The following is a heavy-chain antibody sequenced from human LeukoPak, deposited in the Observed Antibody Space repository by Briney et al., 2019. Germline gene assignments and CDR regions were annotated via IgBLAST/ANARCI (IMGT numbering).Heavy chain of an antibody. V-gene: IGHV3-21*01. CDR2: ISSSSSYI. CDR3: ARSFDVLRYFDWLLNDAFDI. J-gene: IGHJ3*02. D-gene: IGHD3-9*01. Sequence: GGSLRLSCAASGFTFSSYSMNWVRQAPGKGLEWVSSISSSSSYIYYADSVKGRFTISRDNAKNSLYLQMNSLRAEDTAVYYCARSFDVLRYFDWLLNDAFDIWGQGTMVTVSS. CDR1: GFTFSSYS.